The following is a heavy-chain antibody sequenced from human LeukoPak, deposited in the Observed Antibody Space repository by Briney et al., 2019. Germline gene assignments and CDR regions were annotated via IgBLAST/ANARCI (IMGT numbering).Heavy chain of an antibody. CDR3: ASSQDLQYFDWLLRFDY. D-gene: IGHD3-9*01. J-gene: IGHJ4*02. CDR2: ISSSSSYI. CDR1: GFTFSSYS. Sequence: PEGSLRLSCAASGFTFSSYSMNWVRQAPGKGLEWVSSISSSSSYIYYADSVKGRFTISRDNAKNSLYLQMNSLRAEDTAVYYCASSQDLQYFDWLLRFDYWGQGTLVTVSS. V-gene: IGHV3-21*01.